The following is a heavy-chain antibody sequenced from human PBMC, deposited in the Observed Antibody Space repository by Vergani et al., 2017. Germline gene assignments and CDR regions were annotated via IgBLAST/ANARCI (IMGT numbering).Heavy chain of an antibody. J-gene: IGHJ3*02. Sequence: QVQLVQSGAEVKKPGSSVKVSCKASGGTFSSYTISWVRQAPGQGLEWMGRVIPILGIANYAQKFQGRVTITADKSTRTAYMELSSLRSEDTAVCYCAREGKRVGAFDIWGQGTMVTVSS. CDR2: VIPILGIA. CDR3: AREGKRVGAFDI. V-gene: IGHV1-69*08. D-gene: IGHD4-23*01. CDR1: GGTFSSYT.